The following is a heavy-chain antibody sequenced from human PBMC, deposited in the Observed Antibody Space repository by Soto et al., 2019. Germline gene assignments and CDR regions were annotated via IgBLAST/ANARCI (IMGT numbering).Heavy chain of an antibody. V-gene: IGHV1-69*02. CDR1: GGTFSTYS. J-gene: IGHJ3*02. CDR3: TLGSWSGEVFAI. CDR2: IIPMLGVR. Sequence: QVQLVQSGAEVKKPGSSVKVSCKDSGGTFSTYSMFWVRQAPGQGLEWMGRIIPMLGVRNYAQRFQDRVTITADRTTATVHMELSSLSSEDTALYYCTLGSWSGEVFAIWGQGTMVTVSS. D-gene: IGHD2-21*01.